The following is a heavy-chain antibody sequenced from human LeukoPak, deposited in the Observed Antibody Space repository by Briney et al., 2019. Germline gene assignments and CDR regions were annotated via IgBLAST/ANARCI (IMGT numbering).Heavy chain of an antibody. Sequence: GGSLRLSCAASGFTFSSYSMNWVRQAPGKGLEWVSYISSSSSTIYYADSVKGRFTISRDNAKSSLYLQMNSLRAEDTAVYYCATRYCSGSSCYALDHWGQGTLVTVSS. CDR3: ATRYCSGSSCYALDH. CDR1: GFTFSSYS. J-gene: IGHJ4*01. CDR2: ISSSSSTI. D-gene: IGHD2-15*01. V-gene: IGHV3-48*04.